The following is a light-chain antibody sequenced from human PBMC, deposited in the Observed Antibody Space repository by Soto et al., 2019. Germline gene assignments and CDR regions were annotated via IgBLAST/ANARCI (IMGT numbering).Light chain of an antibody. CDR3: QQYNSYWT. V-gene: IGKV1-5*01. CDR1: QSSSSW. CDR2: DAS. Sequence: DIQMTQSPSTLSASVGDRVTITCRASQSSSSWLAWYQQKPGKAPKLLIYDASSLESGVPSRFSGSGSGTEFTLNSSSLQPDDFATYYCQQYNSYWTVGQGTKVEIK. J-gene: IGKJ1*01.